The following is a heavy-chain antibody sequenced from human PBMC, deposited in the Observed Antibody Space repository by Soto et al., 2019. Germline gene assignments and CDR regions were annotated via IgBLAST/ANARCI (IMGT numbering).Heavy chain of an antibody. CDR1: GGTFSSYA. Sequence: QVQLVQSGAEVKKPGSSVKVSCKASGGTFSSYAISWVRQAPGQGLEWMGGIIPIFGTANYAQKFQGRVRITADESTSTAYMELSRLRSEDTAVYYSARINVPIDYDFWSGYSHYYYGRDVWGQGATVTVSS. D-gene: IGHD3-3*01. J-gene: IGHJ6*02. V-gene: IGHV1-69*01. CDR3: ARINVPIDYDFWSGYSHYYYGRDV. CDR2: IIPIFGTA.